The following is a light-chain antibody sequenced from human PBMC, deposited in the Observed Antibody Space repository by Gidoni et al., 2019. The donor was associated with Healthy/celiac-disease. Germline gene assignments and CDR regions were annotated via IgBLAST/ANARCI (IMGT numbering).Light chain of an antibody. J-gene: IGKJ1*01. CDR3: QQSYSTPPWT. Sequence: DIQMTQSPSSLSASVGDRVTITCRASQSISSYLNWYQQKPGKAPKLRIYAASSLQSGVPSRFSGSGSGTDFTLTISSLQPEDFATYYCQQSYSTPPWTCGQGTKVEIK. CDR1: QSISSY. V-gene: IGKV1-39*01. CDR2: AAS.